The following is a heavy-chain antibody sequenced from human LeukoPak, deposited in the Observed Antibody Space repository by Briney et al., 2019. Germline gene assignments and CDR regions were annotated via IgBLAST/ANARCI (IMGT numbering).Heavy chain of an antibody. D-gene: IGHD2-2*01. CDR1: GFTFCSYA. Sequence: GGSLRLSCAASGFTFCSYAMSWVRQAPGKGLEWVSSISGSGGSTYYTDSVKGRFTISRDNSKNTLHLRMNSLRAEDTAVYYCAKGVVPAAYRYYFDYWGQGTLVTVSS. V-gene: IGHV3-23*01. CDR3: AKGVVPAAYRYYFDY. CDR2: ISGSGGST. J-gene: IGHJ4*02.